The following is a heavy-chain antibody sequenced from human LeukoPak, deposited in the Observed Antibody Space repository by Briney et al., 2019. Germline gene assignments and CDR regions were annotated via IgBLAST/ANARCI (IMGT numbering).Heavy chain of an antibody. J-gene: IGHJ4*02. CDR2: IYHSGST. D-gene: IGHD4-11*01. V-gene: IGHV4-38-2*02. CDR1: GYSISSGYY. CDR3: ARDTVTTLGYFDY. Sequence: SETLSLTCTVSGYSISSGYYWGWIRQPPGKGLEWIGSIYHSGSTYYNPSLKSRVTISVDTSKNQFSLKLSSVTAADTAVYYCARDTVTTLGYFDYWGQGILVTVSS.